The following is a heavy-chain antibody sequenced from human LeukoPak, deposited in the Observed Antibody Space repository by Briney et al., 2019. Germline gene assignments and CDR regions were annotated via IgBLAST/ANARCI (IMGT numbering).Heavy chain of an antibody. Sequence: ASVKVSCKASGYTFTSYGISWVRQAPGQGLEWMGWISAYNGNTNYAQKLQGRVTMTTDTSTSTVYMELRSLRSDDTAVYYCARQGSSWYDAFDIWGQGTMVTVSS. CDR2: ISAYNGNT. CDR3: ARQGSSWYDAFDI. CDR1: GYTFTSYG. D-gene: IGHD6-13*01. J-gene: IGHJ3*02. V-gene: IGHV1-18*01.